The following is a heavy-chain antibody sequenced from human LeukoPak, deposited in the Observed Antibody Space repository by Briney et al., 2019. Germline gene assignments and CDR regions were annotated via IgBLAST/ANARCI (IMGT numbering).Heavy chain of an antibody. CDR1: GDSMSSKW. CDR2: IYHSGTT. J-gene: IGHJ5*02. V-gene: IGHV4-4*02. CDR3: ASAGDYGGNSRGRFDP. Sequence: SGTLSLTCAVSGDSMSSKWWSWVRQPPGKGLEWIGEIYHSGTTNYNPSLKSRLTISIDKSKKQFSLTLTSVTAADTAVYYCASAGDYGGNSRGRFDPWGQGTLVTVSS. D-gene: IGHD4-23*01.